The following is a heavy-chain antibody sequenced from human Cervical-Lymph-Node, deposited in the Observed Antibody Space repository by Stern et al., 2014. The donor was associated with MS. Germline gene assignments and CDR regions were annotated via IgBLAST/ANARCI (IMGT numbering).Heavy chain of an antibody. V-gene: IGHV3-9*01. D-gene: IGHD4-11*01. CDR2: ISWSSGSI. CDR1: GFTFDDYA. Sequence: EVQLVESGGGLVQPGRSLRLSCAASGFTFDDYAMNWVRQAPGKGLEWVSGISWSSGSIGYEGTVTGRLTITIDKARSSLYLPRNSLRAENTALYYCAKDISSYSNYGAFDIWGQGTMVTVSS. CDR3: AKDISSYSNYGAFDI. J-gene: IGHJ3*02.